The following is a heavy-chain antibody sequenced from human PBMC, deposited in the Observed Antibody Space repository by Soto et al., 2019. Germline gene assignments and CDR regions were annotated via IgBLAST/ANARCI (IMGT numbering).Heavy chain of an antibody. J-gene: IGHJ4*02. Sequence: QLQLQESGPGLVKPSETLSLTCSVSGGSITSTSYYWGWIRQPPGKGLEWIGRIYNTGSTYYNPSLKSRVIIAADTAKTQFALSLYYVTAADTAVYYCVRGPPGGSGWIWGQGTLVTVSS. CDR3: VRGPPGGSGWI. CDR1: GGSITSTSYY. CDR2: IYNTGST. D-gene: IGHD6-19*01. V-gene: IGHV4-39*01.